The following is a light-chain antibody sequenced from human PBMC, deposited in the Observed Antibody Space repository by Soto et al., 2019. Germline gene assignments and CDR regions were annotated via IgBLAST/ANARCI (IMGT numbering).Light chain of an antibody. CDR1: SCDVGGYNY. CDR3: SSYAGSNRVV. J-gene: IGLJ2*01. Sequence: QSALTQPPSTSGSPGQSVAISCTGTSCDVGGYNYVSWYQHHPGKAPKLMISEVSKRPSGVPDRFSGSKSGNTASLTVSGLQSEDEAHYYCSSYAGSNRVVFGGGTKLTVL. V-gene: IGLV2-8*01. CDR2: EVS.